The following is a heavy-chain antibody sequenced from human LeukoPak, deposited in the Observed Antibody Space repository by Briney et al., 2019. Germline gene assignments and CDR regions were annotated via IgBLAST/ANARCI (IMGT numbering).Heavy chain of an antibody. CDR2: TYPGDSNT. CDR1: GYNFTNNW. CDR3: VRSPACSSGTCYPNWFDP. D-gene: IGHD2-15*01. V-gene: IGHV5-51*01. Sequence: GESLQFSCTVSGYNFTNNWIGWVRHMPGKGLGWMGITYPGDSNTRYSLSFQGQVTISADKSISSAYLQWSSLKASDTAMYYCVRSPACSSGTCYPNWFDPWGQGTLVTVSS. J-gene: IGHJ5*02.